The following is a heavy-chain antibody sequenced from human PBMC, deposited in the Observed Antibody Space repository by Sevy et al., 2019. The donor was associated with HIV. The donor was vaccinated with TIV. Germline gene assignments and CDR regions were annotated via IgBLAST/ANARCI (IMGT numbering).Heavy chain of an antibody. V-gene: IGHV3-15*01. J-gene: IGHJ4*02. Sequence: GGSLRLSCAASGFTFSNAWMSWVRQAPGKGLEWVGRIKSKTDGGTTDYAAPVKGRFTISRDDSKNTLYLQMNSLKTEDTAVYYCTTDLLAAAVNFDYWGQRTLVTVSS. CDR2: IKSKTDGGTT. CDR1: GFTFSNAW. D-gene: IGHD6-13*01. CDR3: TTDLLAAAVNFDY.